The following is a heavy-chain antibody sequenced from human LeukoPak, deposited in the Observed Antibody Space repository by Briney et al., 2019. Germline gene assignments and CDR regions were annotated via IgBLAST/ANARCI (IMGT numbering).Heavy chain of an antibody. Sequence: SETLSLTCAVSGGSISSSNWWSWVRQPPGKGLEWIGEIYHSGSTNYNPSLKSRVTISVDTSKNQFSLKLSSVTAADTAVYYCARGSGGVTMIVAPGPVRGRYMDVWGKGTTVTVSS. CDR2: IYHSGST. V-gene: IGHV4-4*02. CDR3: ARGSGGVTMIVAPGPVRGRYMDV. D-gene: IGHD3-22*01. J-gene: IGHJ6*03. CDR1: GGSISSSNW.